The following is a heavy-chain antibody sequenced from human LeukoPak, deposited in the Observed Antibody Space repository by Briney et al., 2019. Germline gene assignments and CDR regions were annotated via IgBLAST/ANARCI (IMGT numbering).Heavy chain of an antibody. Sequence: GGSLRLSCAASGFTFSFYEMNWVRQAPGKGLEWVSSISSSGSASYYADSVKGRSTISRDDAKHTLYLEMNDLRAEDTAVYYCARKRYYSDSSGYYDWFGPWGQGTLVSVSS. D-gene: IGHD3-22*01. CDR2: ISSSGSAS. J-gene: IGHJ5*02. V-gene: IGHV3-48*03. CDR3: ARKRYYSDSSGYYDWFGP. CDR1: GFTFSFYE.